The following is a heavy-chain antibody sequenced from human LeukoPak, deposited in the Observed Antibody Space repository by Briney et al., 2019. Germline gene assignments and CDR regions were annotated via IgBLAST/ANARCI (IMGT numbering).Heavy chain of an antibody. CDR3: ARGRPAAPKKNMDA. Sequence: PSETLSLTCAVYGGSFSGYYWSWIRQPPGKGLEWIGEINHSGSTNYNPSLKSRVTISVDTSKNQFSLKLSSVTAADTAVYYCARGRPAAPKKNMDAWGKGTTVTVSS. CDR1: GGSFSGYY. V-gene: IGHV4-34*01. J-gene: IGHJ6*03. CDR2: INHSGST. D-gene: IGHD2-2*01.